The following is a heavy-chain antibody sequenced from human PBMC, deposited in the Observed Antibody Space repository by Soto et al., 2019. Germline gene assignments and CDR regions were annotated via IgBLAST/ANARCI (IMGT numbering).Heavy chain of an antibody. CDR1: GFTFSKYA. V-gene: IGHV3-23*01. Sequence: EVQLLESGGGLVQPGGSLRLSCAASGFTFSKYAMSWVRQAPGKGLEWVSAISASGGSTYYADCVRGRFTISRDNSKNTRYLQMNSVRAEDTAVYYCAKEMYSSGAYYFYFGMDVWGQATTVTVSS. CDR3: AKEMYSSGAYYFYFGMDV. D-gene: IGHD6-25*01. CDR2: ISASGGST. J-gene: IGHJ6*02.